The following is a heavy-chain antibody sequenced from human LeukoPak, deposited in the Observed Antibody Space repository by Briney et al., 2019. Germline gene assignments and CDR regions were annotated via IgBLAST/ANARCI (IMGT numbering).Heavy chain of an antibody. J-gene: IGHJ4*02. Sequence: GASVTVSCKASGYTFTGYYMHRVRQAPGQGLEWMGRINPNSGGTNYAQKFQGRVTMTRDTSISTAYMELSRLRSDDTAVYYCARVNINNWHSCDYWGQGTLVTVSS. CDR2: INPNSGGT. V-gene: IGHV1-2*06. D-gene: IGHD1-1*01. CDR1: GYTFTGYY. CDR3: ARVNINNWHSCDY.